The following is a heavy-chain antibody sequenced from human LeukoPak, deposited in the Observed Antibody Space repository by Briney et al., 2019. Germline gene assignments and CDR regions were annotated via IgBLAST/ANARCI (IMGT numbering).Heavy chain of an antibody. Sequence: SETLSLTCAVYGGSFSGYFWSWIRQPPGKGLEWIGEINYSGSTNFIPSLKSRVTMSVDTSKNQFSLKLNSVTAADTAVYYCARGNSARTYYDFWVAPKSDNHYYYAMDVWGQGTTVTVSS. CDR3: ARGNSARTYYDFWVAPKSDNHYYYAMDV. J-gene: IGHJ6*02. D-gene: IGHD3/OR15-3a*01. V-gene: IGHV4-34*01. CDR2: INYSGST. CDR1: GGSFSGYF.